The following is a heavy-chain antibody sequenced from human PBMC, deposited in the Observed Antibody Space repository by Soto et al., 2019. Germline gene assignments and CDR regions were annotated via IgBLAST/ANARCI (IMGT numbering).Heavy chain of an antibody. J-gene: IGHJ6*02. D-gene: IGHD3-3*01. CDR1: GYTFTSYG. CDR2: ISAYNGNT. V-gene: IGHV1-18*01. CDR3: ARDGYDFWSGYSATDGMDV. Sequence: ASVKVSCKASGYTFTSYGISWVRQAPGQGLEWMGWISAYNGNTNYAQKLQGRVTMTTDTSTSTAYMELRSLRSDDTAVYYCARDGYDFWSGYSATDGMDVWGQGTTVTVSS.